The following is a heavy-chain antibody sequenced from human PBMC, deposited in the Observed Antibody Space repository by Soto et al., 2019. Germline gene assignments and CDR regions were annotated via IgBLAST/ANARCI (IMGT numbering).Heavy chain of an antibody. CDR1: GGSISSGGYS. Sequence: QLQLQESGSGLVKPSQTLSLTCAVSGGSISSGGYSWSWIRQPPGKGLRWIGYIYHSGSTYYNPCRNTRVTKSVDRSKHQFPLKLSSVTAADTAVYYCARRRGFPYYYGMDVWGQGTTVTVSS. V-gene: IGHV4-30-2*01. CDR2: IYHSGST. D-gene: IGHD5-12*01. CDR3: ARRRGFPYYYGMDV. J-gene: IGHJ6*02.